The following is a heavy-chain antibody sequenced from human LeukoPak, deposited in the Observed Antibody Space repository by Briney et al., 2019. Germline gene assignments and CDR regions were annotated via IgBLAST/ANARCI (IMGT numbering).Heavy chain of an antibody. J-gene: IGHJ5*02. CDR1: GYSFTDYY. D-gene: IGHD2-21*01. Sequence: GASLKVSCKTSGYSFTDYYMHWVSKSPGEGLERMGLINPNSGGTSSAQKFQGRVTMTRDTSITTVYMEVSWLTSDDTAIYYCARADRLHGGPYLIGPWGQGTLVTVSS. CDR2: INPNSGGT. CDR3: ARADRLHGGPYLIGP. V-gene: IGHV1-2*02.